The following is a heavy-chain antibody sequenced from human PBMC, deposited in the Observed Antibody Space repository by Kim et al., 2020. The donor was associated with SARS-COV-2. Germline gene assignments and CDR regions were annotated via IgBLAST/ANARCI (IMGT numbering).Heavy chain of an antibody. Sequence: GGSLRLSCAASGFTFSSYAMSWVRQAPGKGLEWVSVIYSGGSSTYYADSVKGRFTISRDNSKNTLYLQMNSLRAEDTAVYYCAKFFFPFDYGADAAAFDIWGQGTMVTVSS. V-gene: IGHV3-23*03. CDR2: IYSGGSST. CDR3: AKFFFPFDYGADAAAFDI. D-gene: IGHD4-17*01. J-gene: IGHJ3*02. CDR1: GFTFSSYA.